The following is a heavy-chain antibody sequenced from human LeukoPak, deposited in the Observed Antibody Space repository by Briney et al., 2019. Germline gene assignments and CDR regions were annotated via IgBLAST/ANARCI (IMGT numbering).Heavy chain of an antibody. CDR1: GFTFSTYA. D-gene: IGHD5-12*01. CDR3: ARTVATFLPYFDY. Sequence: GGSLRLSCTDSGFTFSTYAMSWVRQAPGKGLEWVAVISYDGSNKYYADSVKGRFTISRDNAKNSLYLQMNSLRAEDTAVYYCARTVATFLPYFDYWGQGTLVTVSS. CDR2: ISYDGSNK. V-gene: IGHV3-30*03. J-gene: IGHJ4*02.